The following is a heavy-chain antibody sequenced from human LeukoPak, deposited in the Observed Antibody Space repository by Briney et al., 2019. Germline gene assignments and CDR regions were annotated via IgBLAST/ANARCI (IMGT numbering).Heavy chain of an antibody. J-gene: IGHJ4*02. CDR1: GFTFSSDA. CDR2: INTDGRST. D-gene: IGHD1-26*01. Sequence: PGGSLRLSCAASGFTFSSDAMSWVRQAPGKGLVWVSRINTDGRSTTYVDPVKGRFTITRDNAKNMVYLQMNSLRAEDTAVYYCARGGSYGDYWGQGTPVTVSS. V-gene: IGHV3-74*01. CDR3: ARGGSYGDY.